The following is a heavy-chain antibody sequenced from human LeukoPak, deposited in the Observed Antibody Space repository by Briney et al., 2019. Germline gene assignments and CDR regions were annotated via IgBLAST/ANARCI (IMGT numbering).Heavy chain of an antibody. J-gene: IGHJ1*01. CDR2: IYYSGST. Sequence: PSETLSLTCTVTGGSISSDYWSWIRQPPGKGLEWIGYIYYSGSTNYNPSLRSQVTISVDTSKNQFSLTLSSVTAADTAVYYCARGGLPAALTYFHHWGQGTLVTVSS. CDR3: ARGGLPAALTYFHH. D-gene: IGHD6-13*01. V-gene: IGHV4-59*01. CDR1: GGSISSDY.